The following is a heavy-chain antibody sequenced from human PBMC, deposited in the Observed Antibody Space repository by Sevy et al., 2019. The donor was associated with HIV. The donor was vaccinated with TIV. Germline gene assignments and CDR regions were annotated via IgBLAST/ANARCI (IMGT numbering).Heavy chain of an antibody. CDR3: ARDVLLWFRVSTRYNWFDP. D-gene: IGHD3-10*01. CDR1: GFTFSSYS. CDR2: ISSSSSYI. J-gene: IGHJ5*02. V-gene: IGHV3-21*01. Sequence: GGSLRLSCAASGFTFSSYSMNWVRQAPGKGLEWVSSISSSSSYIYYADSVKGRFTISRDNAKNSLYLQMNSLRAEDTAVYYCARDVLLWFRVSTRYNWFDPWGQRTLVTVSS.